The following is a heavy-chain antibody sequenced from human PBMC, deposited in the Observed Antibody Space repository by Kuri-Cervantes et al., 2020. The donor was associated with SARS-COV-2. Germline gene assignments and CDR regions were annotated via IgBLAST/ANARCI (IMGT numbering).Heavy chain of an antibody. Sequence: GGSLRLSCEASGVISTNAWMNWVRQAPGKGLEWIGRIKTEPDGGTTDYAAPVQGRFTISRDDARNTLFLQMRSLKSEDTGIYYCTTESYGDGEIDYWGQGTLVTVSS. CDR1: GVISTNAW. V-gene: IGHV3-15*05. J-gene: IGHJ4*02. CDR2: IKTEPDGGTT. D-gene: IGHD3-16*01. CDR3: TTESYGDGEIDY.